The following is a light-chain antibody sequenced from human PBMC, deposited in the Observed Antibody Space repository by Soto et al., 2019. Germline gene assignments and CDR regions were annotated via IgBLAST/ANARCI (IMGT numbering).Light chain of an antibody. CDR3: QQYNNGPPYT. V-gene: IGKV3-15*01. J-gene: IGKJ2*01. CDR1: QSVSSN. CDR2: GAS. Sequence: EIVMTQSPATLSVSQGERATLSCRASQSVSSNLAWYQKKPGQAPRLLIYGASTMATGIPARFSGSGSGTEFTLTISSLLSEDFAVYYCQQYNNGPPYTFGQGTKLEIK.